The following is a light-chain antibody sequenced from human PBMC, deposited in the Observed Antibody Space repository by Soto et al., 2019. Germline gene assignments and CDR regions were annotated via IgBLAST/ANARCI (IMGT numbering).Light chain of an antibody. Sequence: EIVLIQSPATLSLSPGERATLSCRASQSVSSNLAWYQQNPGQAPRLLIFGASSRAAGIPDRFGGRGSGTDFTLTISRLEPEDFALYYCQQYGSSPVTFGGGTKV. CDR1: QSVSSN. CDR2: GAS. CDR3: QQYGSSPVT. J-gene: IGKJ4*01. V-gene: IGKV3-20*01.